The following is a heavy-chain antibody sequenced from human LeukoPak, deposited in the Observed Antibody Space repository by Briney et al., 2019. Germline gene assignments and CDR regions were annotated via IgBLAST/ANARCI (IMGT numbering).Heavy chain of an antibody. CDR2: ISGSGGST. CDR3: ASSSDPYYDFWSGYEY. Sequence: GGSLRLSCAASGFTFSSYAMSWDRQAPGKGLEWVSAISGSGGSTYYADSVKGRFTISRDNSKNTLYLQMNSLRAEDTAVYYCASSSDPYYDFWSGYEYWGQGTLVTVSS. CDR1: GFTFSSYA. V-gene: IGHV3-23*01. D-gene: IGHD3-3*01. J-gene: IGHJ4*02.